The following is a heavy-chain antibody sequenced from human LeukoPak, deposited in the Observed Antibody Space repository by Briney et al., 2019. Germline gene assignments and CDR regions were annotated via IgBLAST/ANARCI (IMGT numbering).Heavy chain of an antibody. CDR3: ARGTSIADRPDFDY. Sequence: ASVKVSCKASGYTLTNSYMHWVRQAPGQGLEWMGILNVGGGTAIYAQKFQGRVTMTRDTSSSTVYMELSSLRPEDTAVFFCARGTSIADRPDFDYWGQGTLVTVSS. D-gene: IGHD6-6*01. J-gene: IGHJ4*02. CDR2: LNVGGGTA. V-gene: IGHV1-46*01. CDR1: GYTLTNSY.